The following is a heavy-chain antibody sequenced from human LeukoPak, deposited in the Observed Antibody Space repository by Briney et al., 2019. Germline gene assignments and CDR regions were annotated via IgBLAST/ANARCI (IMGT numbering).Heavy chain of an antibody. CDR1: GFSFTDYP. V-gene: IGHV3-48*02. J-gene: IGHJ4*02. CDR2: IRTTAEGAKYA. D-gene: IGHD3-9*01. Sequence: GVSLRLSCATSGFSFTDYPMNWVRQAPGKGLEWISNIRTTAEGAKYAYYADSVKGRVTISRDDGMNTLYLHMNSLRDDDTAVYYCATDQRYAFDYWGQGILVTVSS. CDR3: ATDQRYAFDY.